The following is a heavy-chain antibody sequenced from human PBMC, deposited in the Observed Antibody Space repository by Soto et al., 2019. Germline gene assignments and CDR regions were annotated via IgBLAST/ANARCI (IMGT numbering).Heavy chain of an antibody. D-gene: IGHD3-3*01. Sequence: GGSLRLSCAASGFTFSSYGMHWVRQAPGKGLEWVAVISYDGSNKYYADSVKGRFTISRDNSKNTLYLQMNSLRAEDTAVYYCAKGRYDFWSGYLGYYYGMDVWGQGTTVTVSS. CDR3: AKGRYDFWSGYLGYYYGMDV. CDR1: GFTFSSYG. J-gene: IGHJ6*02. CDR2: ISYDGSNK. V-gene: IGHV3-30*18.